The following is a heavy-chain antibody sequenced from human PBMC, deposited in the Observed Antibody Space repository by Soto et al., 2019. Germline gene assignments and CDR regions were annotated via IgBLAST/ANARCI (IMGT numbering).Heavy chain of an antibody. J-gene: IGHJ6*02. Sequence: LKISCKGSGYSFTSYCISLVRQIPGKCLEWMGRIDPSDSYTNYSPSFQGHVTISADKSISTAYLQWSSLKASDTAMYYCARLLGTTGTTSYYYYGMDVWGQGTTVTVSS. D-gene: IGHD1-1*01. V-gene: IGHV5-10-1*01. CDR3: ARLLGTTGTTSYYYYGMDV. CDR1: GYSFTSYC. CDR2: IDPSDSYT.